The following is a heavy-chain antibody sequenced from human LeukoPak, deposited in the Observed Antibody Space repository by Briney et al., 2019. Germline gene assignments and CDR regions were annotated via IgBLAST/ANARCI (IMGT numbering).Heavy chain of an antibody. Sequence: GGSLRLSCAASGVIFSSCGMHWVRQAPGKGLERVAFIRYDGSNKYYADSVKGRFTISRDNSKNTLYLQMNSLRAEDTAVYYCAKGGSHFDYWGQGTLVTVSS. CDR2: IRYDGSNK. CDR3: AKGGSHFDY. D-gene: IGHD3-10*01. J-gene: IGHJ4*02. CDR1: GVIFSSCG. V-gene: IGHV3-30*02.